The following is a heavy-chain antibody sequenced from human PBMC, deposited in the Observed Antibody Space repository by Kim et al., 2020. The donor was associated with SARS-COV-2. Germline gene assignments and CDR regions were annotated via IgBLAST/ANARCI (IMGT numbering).Heavy chain of an antibody. J-gene: IGHJ4*01. Sequence: NAIYYADSVKGRFTISRDNAKNSLYLQLNSLRAEDSAVYYCARVSLGRFDYWGQGTLVTVSS. V-gene: IGHV3-48*03. CDR2: NAI. CDR3: ARVSLGRFDY.